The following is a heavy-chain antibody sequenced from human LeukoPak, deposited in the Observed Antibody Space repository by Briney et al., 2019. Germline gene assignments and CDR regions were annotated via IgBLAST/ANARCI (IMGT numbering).Heavy chain of an antibody. Sequence: GGSLRLSCAASGFTFSNYWMHWVRQAPGKGLVWVSRINTDGSSTSYAESVKGRFTISRDNAKNTVYLQMNSLRAEDTAVHYCARGLGGGNWFDPWGQGTLVTVSS. V-gene: IGHV3-74*01. CDR2: INTDGSST. CDR3: ARGLGGGNWFDP. CDR1: GFTFSNYW. D-gene: IGHD3-10*01. J-gene: IGHJ5*02.